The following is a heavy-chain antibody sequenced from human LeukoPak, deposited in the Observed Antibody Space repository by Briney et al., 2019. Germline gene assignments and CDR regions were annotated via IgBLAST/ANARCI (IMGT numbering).Heavy chain of an antibody. D-gene: IGHD1-14*01. Sequence: SETLSLTCAVYGGSFSGYYWSWIRQLPGKGLEWIGEINHSGSTNYNPSLKSRVTISVDTSKNQFSLKLSSVTAADTAVYYCARGRPRNDIWGQGTMVTVSS. J-gene: IGHJ3*02. V-gene: IGHV4-34*01. CDR1: GGSFSGYY. CDR2: INHSGST. CDR3: ARGRPRNDI.